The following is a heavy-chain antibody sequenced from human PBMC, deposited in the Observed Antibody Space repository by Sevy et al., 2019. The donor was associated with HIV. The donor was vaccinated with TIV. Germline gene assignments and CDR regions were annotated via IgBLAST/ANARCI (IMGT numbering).Heavy chain of an antibody. CDR2: ISNTGGTM. V-gene: IGHV3-11*01. Sequence: GGSLRLSCAASGFTFSDYYMSWIRQAPGKGLEWISYISNTGGTMYYAVSVKGRFTISRDNAKKSLYLEMSSLRAEDTAVYYCASIDNWGQGTLVTVSS. CDR3: ASIDN. J-gene: IGHJ4*02. CDR1: GFTFSDYY.